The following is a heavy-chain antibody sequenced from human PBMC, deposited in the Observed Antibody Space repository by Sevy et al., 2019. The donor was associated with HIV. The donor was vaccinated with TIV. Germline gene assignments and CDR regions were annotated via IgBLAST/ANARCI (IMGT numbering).Heavy chain of an antibody. CDR3: ARCLRPCGYVIY. Sequence: GGSLRLSCAASGFTLSTYWMSWVRQAPGKGLEWVANIKEDGSEKYYVDSVKGRFTISRDNAKNSLYLQMNSLRAEDTAAYYCARCLRPCGYVIYWGQGTLVTVSS. D-gene: IGHD5-12*01. V-gene: IGHV3-7*01. J-gene: IGHJ4*02. CDR2: IKEDGSEK. CDR1: GFTLSTYW.